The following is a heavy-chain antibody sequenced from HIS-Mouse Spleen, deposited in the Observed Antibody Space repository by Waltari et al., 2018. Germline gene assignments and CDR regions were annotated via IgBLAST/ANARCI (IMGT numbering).Heavy chain of an antibody. CDR1: GGSCSGYY. D-gene: IGHD1-26*01. J-gene: IGHJ3*02. Sequence: QVQLQQWGAGLLKPSETLSLTCAVYGGSCSGYYWSWIRQPPGKGLEWIGEINHSGSTNYNPSLKSRVTISVDTSKNQFSLKLSSVTAADTAVYYCARGGELRDAFDIWGQGTMVTVSS. CDR3: ARGGELRDAFDI. CDR2: INHSGST. V-gene: IGHV4-34*01.